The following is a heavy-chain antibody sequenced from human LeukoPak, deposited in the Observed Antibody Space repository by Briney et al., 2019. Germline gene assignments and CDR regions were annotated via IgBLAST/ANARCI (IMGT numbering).Heavy chain of an antibody. Sequence: ASVKVSCRTSGNTLPTYGITWVRQAPRQGLEWMGWISTYNGNTNYAQKLQGRVTMTRDTSTNTAYMELRSLRSNDTAVYYCARPAKGAYYYYYMDVWGTGTTVTVSS. V-gene: IGHV1-18*01. J-gene: IGHJ6*03. D-gene: IGHD1-26*01. CDR3: ARPAKGAYYYYYMDV. CDR2: ISTYNGNT. CDR1: GNTLPTYG.